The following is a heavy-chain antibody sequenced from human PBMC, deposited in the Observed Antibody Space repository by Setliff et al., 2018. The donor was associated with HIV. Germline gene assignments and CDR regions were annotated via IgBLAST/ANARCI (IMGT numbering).Heavy chain of an antibody. D-gene: IGHD3-22*01. CDR3: ARDYNYIFDS. CDR2: ISGSGGSP. Sequence: PGGSLRLSCVVSGFTFSSDAMNWVRQTPGRGLEWVSSISGSGGSPYYADSVMGRFTISRDNAKNSLYLEMNSLRAEDTAIYYCARDYNYIFDSWGQGVLVTVSS. CDR1: GFTFSSDA. J-gene: IGHJ4*02. V-gene: IGHV3-23*01.